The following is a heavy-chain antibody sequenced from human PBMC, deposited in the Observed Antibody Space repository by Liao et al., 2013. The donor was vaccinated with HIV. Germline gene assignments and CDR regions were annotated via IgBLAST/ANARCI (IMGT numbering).Heavy chain of an antibody. V-gene: IGHV4-59*01. CDR3: ARDDPPRGHSY. J-gene: IGHJ4*02. CDR1: GGSISSYY. CDR2: IYYSGST. Sequence: QVQLQESGPGLVKPSETLSLTCTVSGGSISSYYWSWIRQPPGKGLEWIGYIYYSGSTNYNPSLKSRVTISVDTSKNQFSLKLSSVTAADTAVYYCARDDPPRGHSYWGQGTLVTVSS.